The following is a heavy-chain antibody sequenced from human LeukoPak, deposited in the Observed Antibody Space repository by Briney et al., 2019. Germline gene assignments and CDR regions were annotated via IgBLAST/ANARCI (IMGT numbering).Heavy chain of an antibody. CDR3: AKDTERAYYYDSSGYFDY. J-gene: IGHJ4*02. CDR1: GFTFSSYG. V-gene: IGHV3-33*06. CDR2: IWYDGSNK. Sequence: LSGGSLRLSCAASGFTFSSYGMHWVRQAPGKGLEWVAVIWYDGSNKYYADSVKGRFTISRDNSKNTLYLQMNSLRAEDTAVYYCAKDTERAYYYDSSGYFDYWGQGTLVTVSS. D-gene: IGHD3-22*01.